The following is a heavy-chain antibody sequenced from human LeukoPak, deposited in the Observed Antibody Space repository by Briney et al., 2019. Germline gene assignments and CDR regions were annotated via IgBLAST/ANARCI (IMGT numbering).Heavy chain of an antibody. Sequence: GASVKVSCKASGGTFSSYAMSWVRQAPGKGLEWVSAISGSGGSTYYADSVKGRFTISRDNSKNTLYLQMNSLRAEDTAVYYCASIAVAGTRDYWGQGTLVTVSS. CDR3: ASIAVAGTRDY. V-gene: IGHV3-23*01. CDR2: ISGSGGST. D-gene: IGHD6-19*01. J-gene: IGHJ4*02. CDR1: GGTFSSYA.